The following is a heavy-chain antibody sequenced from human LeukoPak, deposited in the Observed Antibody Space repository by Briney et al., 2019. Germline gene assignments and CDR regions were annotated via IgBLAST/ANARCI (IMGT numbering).Heavy chain of an antibody. CDR3: VRLGSGSYPDY. V-gene: IGHV5-51*01. Sequence: GESLKISCQGSGYRFTNYWIGWVRQMPGKGLECMGIMYPDDSDTTYSPSFQGQVTISADKSISTAYLQWSSVKASDTAMYYCVRLGSGSYPDYWGQGTLVTVSS. CDR1: GYRFTNYW. D-gene: IGHD1-26*01. CDR2: MYPDDSDT. J-gene: IGHJ4*02.